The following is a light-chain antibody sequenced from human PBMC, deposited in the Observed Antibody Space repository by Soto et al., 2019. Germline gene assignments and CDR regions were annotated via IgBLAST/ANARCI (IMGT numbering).Light chain of an antibody. J-gene: IGKJ1*01. CDR2: GAS. CDR3: QQYNNWPRT. CDR1: QSVSST. V-gene: IGKV3D-15*01. Sequence: EIVLTQSPGTLSLSPGEGATLSCRASQSVSSTYLAWYQQKAGQAPRLLIYGASSRATGIPARFSGSGSGTEFTLTISSLQSEDFAVYYCQQYNNWPRTFGQGTKVDIK.